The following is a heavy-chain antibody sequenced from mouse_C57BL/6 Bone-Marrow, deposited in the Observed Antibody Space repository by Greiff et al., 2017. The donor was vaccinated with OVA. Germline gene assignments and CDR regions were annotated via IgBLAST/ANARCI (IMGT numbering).Heavy chain of an antibody. CDR1: GYTFTDSN. Sequence: VQLQQSGPELVKPGASVKMSCKASGYTFTDSNMHWVKQSHGKSLEWIGYINPNNGGTSYNQKFKGKATLTVNKSSSTAYMELRSLTSEDSAVYYCARFPDYYGSSLAWFAYWGQGTLVTVSA. CDR2: INPNNGGT. V-gene: IGHV1-22*01. CDR3: ARFPDYYGSSLAWFAY. D-gene: IGHD1-1*01. J-gene: IGHJ3*01.